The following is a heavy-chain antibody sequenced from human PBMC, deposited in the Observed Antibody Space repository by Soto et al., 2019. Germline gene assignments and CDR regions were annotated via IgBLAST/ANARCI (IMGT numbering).Heavy chain of an antibody. CDR2: INHSGST. V-gene: IGHV4-34*01. D-gene: IGHD6-13*01. CDR3: ARGRVAALAKKKPLEGRAFDI. CDR1: GGSFSGYY. Sequence: SETLSLTCAVYGGSFSGYYWSWIRQPPGKGLEWIGEINHSGSTNYNPSLKSRVTISVDTSKNQFSLKLSSVTAADTAVYYCARGRVAALAKKKPLEGRAFDIWGQGTMVTVSS. J-gene: IGHJ3*02.